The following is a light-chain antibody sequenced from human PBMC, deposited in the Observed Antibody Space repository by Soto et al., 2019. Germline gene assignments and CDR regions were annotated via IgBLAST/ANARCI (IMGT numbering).Light chain of an antibody. J-gene: IGLJ2*01. CDR2: DVS. CDR3: SSYTGSSTLVV. V-gene: IGLV2-14*01. Sequence: QSVLTQPASVSGSPGQSITISCTGTSSDVGGYNYVSWYQKHAGKAPKLMIYDVSYRPSGVSNRFSGSKSGNTASLTISGLQAEDEADYYCSSYTGSSTLVVFGGGTKLTVL. CDR1: SSDVGGYNY.